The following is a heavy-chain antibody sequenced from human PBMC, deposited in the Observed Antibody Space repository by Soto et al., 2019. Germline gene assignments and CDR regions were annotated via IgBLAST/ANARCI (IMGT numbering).Heavy chain of an antibody. J-gene: IGHJ4*02. V-gene: IGHV3-74*01. CDR3: ARDLGGAGSY. D-gene: IGHD1-26*01. Sequence: AQLVESGGGLVQPGGSLRLSCAASGFTFSNYWMHWVRQVPGQGPVWVSRLNRDGSRTDYADSVRGRFTIFRDNARNTLYLQMNSLRAEDTAMYHCARDLGGAGSYWGQGTLVTVSS. CDR2: LNRDGSRT. CDR1: GFTFSNYW.